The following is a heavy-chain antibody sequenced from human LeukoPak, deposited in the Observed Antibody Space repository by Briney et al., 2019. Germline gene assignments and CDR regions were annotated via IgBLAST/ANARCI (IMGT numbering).Heavy chain of an antibody. D-gene: IGHD3-9*01. J-gene: IGHJ4*02. CDR3: ARMGTYYDILTGYYPALGFDY. Sequence: PSETLSLTCTVSGGSISSSGYCWGWIRQPPGKGLEWIGSIDYSGNTNYNPSLKSRVTTSVDTSKKQFSLKLSSVTAADTAVYYCARMGTYYDILTGYYPALGFDYWGQGTLVTVSS. CDR1: GGSISSSGYC. CDR2: IDYSGNT. V-gene: IGHV4-39*07.